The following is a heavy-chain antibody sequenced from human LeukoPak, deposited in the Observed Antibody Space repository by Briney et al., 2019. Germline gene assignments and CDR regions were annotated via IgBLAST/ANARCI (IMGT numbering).Heavy chain of an antibody. CDR3: TVAWVRNYFDP. D-gene: IGHD5-24*01. J-gene: IGHJ5*02. Sequence: GGSLRLSCAASGFTFSDAWMSWVRQAPGKGLEWVGRIKSKTDGGTTAYAAPVKGRFTISRDDSKNTLLLQMNSLKTEDTAVYYCTVAWVRNYFDPWGQGTLVTVSS. V-gene: IGHV3-15*01. CDR1: GFTFSDAW. CDR2: IKSKTDGGTT.